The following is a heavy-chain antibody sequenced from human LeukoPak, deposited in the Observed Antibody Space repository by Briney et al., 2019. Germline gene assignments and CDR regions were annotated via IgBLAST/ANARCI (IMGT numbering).Heavy chain of an antibody. CDR2: MYYTGST. D-gene: IGHD5-18*01. CDR1: GASINSHY. V-gene: IGHV4-59*11. Sequence: SETLSLTCTVSGASINSHYWSWMRQPPGKGLALIGYMYYTGSTNYNPSLKSRATISLDTSRSHFSLNLNSVTAADTAVYYCTRVLPGGYSYGAADSWGQGTLVIVSS. J-gene: IGHJ4*02. CDR3: TRVLPGGYSYGAADS.